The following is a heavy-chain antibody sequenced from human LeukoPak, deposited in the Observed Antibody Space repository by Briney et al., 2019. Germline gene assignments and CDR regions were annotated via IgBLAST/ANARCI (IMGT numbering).Heavy chain of an antibody. Sequence: ASVKVSCKASGYTFTSYYMHWVRQAPGQGLEWMGIINPSGGSTSYAQKFQGRVTMTRDTSTSTVYMELSSLRSEDTAVYHCTRDRGAYNLYDYWGQGTLVTVSS. CDR3: TRDRGAYNLYDY. V-gene: IGHV1-46*03. D-gene: IGHD1-1*01. CDR2: INPSGGST. J-gene: IGHJ4*02. CDR1: GYTFTSYY.